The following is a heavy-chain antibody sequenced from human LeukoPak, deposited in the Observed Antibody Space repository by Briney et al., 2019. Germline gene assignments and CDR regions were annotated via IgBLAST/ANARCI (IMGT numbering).Heavy chain of an antibody. Sequence: PGGSLRLSCAASGFTFSSYAMHWVRQAPGKGLEWVAVISYDGSNKYYADSVKGRFTISRDNSKNTLYLQMNSLRAEDTAVYYCASTEYDFWSGTKHPLDYWGQGTLVTVSS. V-gene: IGHV3-30-3*01. CDR1: GFTFSSYA. CDR2: ISYDGSNK. J-gene: IGHJ4*02. CDR3: ASTEYDFWSGTKHPLDY. D-gene: IGHD3-3*01.